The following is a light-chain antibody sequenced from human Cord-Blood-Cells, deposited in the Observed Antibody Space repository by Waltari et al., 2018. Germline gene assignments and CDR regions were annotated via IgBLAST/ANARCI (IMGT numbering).Light chain of an antibody. CDR3: SSYTSSSTWV. CDR2: DFS. V-gene: IGLV2-14*03. Sequence: QSALTQPASVSGSPGQSITIPCTGTSSHVGGSTYVSWYQQHPGNAPKRIIYDFSNRPSGVSNRFSGSKSGNTASLTISGLQAEDEADYYCSSYTSSSTWVFGGGTKLTVL. CDR1: SSHVGGSTY. J-gene: IGLJ3*02.